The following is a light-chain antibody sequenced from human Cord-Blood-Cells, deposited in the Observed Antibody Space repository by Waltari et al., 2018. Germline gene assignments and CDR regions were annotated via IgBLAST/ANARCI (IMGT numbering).Light chain of an antibody. CDR1: QSVLYSSNNKNY. V-gene: IGKV4-1*01. J-gene: IGKJ2*01. CDR3: QQYYSTPPYT. CDR2: CAS. Sequence: DIVMTQSPDPLAVSLGERATINCNSSQSVLYSSNNKNYLAWYQQKPGQPPKLLIYCASTRESGVPDRFSGSGSGTDFTLTISSLQAEDVAVYYCQQYYSTPPYTFGQGTKLEIK.